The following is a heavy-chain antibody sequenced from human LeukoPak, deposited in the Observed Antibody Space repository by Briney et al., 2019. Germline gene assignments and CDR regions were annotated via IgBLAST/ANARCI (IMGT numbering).Heavy chain of an antibody. D-gene: IGHD3-10*02. CDR1: GLSVSTNY. Sequence: GGSLRLSCAASGLSVSTNYMSWVRQAPGKGLEWVSYISSSGSTIYYADSVKGRFTIPRDNAKNSLYLQMNSLRAEDTAVYYCAELGITMIGGVWGKGTTVTISS. J-gene: IGHJ6*04. V-gene: IGHV3-11*04. CDR3: AELGITMIGGV. CDR2: ISSSGSTI.